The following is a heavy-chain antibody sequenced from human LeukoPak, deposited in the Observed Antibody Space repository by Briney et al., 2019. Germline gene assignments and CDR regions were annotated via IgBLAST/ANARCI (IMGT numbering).Heavy chain of an antibody. CDR2: IYYSGST. Sequence: SETLSLTCTVSGGSISSYYWSWIRQPPGKGLEWIGYIYYSGSTNYNPSLKSRVTISVGTSKNQFSLKLSSVTAADTAVYYCARGRYYYYYYMDVWGKGTTVTVSS. CDR3: ARGRYYYYYYMDV. CDR1: GGSISSYY. V-gene: IGHV4-59*01. J-gene: IGHJ6*03.